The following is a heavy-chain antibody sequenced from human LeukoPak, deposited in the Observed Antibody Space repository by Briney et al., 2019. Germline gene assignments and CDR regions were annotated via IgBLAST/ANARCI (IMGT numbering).Heavy chain of an antibody. CDR3: AKNHEHGRYAGFDF. V-gene: IGHV3-23*01. D-gene: IGHD2-2*01. Sequence: PGGSLRLSCAASGFTFSGFVISWVCQAPGKGPQWVADISGSGGSTYYADSVKGRFSVSRDNSKNMVYLELNSLRAEDTAVYYCAKNHEHGRYAGFDFWAEGALVAVSS. J-gene: IGHJ3*01. CDR1: GFTFSGFV. CDR2: ISGSGGST.